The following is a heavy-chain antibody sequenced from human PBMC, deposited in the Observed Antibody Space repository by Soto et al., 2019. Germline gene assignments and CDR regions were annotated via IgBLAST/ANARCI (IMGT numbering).Heavy chain of an antibody. D-gene: IGHD6-13*01. CDR2: INHSGST. J-gene: IGHJ5*02. Sequence: NPSETLSLTCAVYGGSFSGYYWSWIRQPPGKGLEWIGEINHSGSTNYNPSLKSRVTISVDTSKNQFSLKLSSVTAADTAVYYCARLVVAAAANNWFDHWGQGTLVTVYS. CDR1: GGSFSGYY. CDR3: ARLVVAAAANNWFDH. V-gene: IGHV4-34*01.